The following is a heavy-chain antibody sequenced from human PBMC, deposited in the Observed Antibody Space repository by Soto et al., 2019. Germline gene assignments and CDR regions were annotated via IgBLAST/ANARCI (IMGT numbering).Heavy chain of an antibody. J-gene: IGHJ4*02. CDR3: ARDKITGLFDY. D-gene: IGHD2-8*02. Sequence: SDTLSLTSAVHGGSFSGYYCTWIRQPPGTGLEWIGEINHSGSTNYNPSLKSRVTISVDTSKNQFSLKLTSVTAADTAVYYCARDKITGLFDYCGQGTLVTVS. CDR2: INHSGST. CDR1: GGSFSGYY. V-gene: IGHV4-34*01.